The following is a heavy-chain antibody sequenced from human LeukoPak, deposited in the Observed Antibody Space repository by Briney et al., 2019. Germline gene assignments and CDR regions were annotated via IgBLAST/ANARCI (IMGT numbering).Heavy chain of an antibody. J-gene: IGHJ4*02. CDR1: GITFIHYS. Sequence: PGGSLRLSCAASGITFIHYSMTWVRQAPGKGLEWVSAITGSGKFTDYADSVKGRFTISRDNSKNSLYLQMNSLRAEDTAVYYCASPIAVAGNWGQGTLVTVSS. V-gene: IGHV3-23*01. CDR2: ITGSGKFT. D-gene: IGHD6-19*01. CDR3: ASPIAVAGN.